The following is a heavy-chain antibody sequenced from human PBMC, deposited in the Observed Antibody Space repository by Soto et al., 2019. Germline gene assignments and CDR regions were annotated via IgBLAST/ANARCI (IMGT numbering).Heavy chain of an antibody. CDR2: INPASGKT. D-gene: IGHD3-10*01. CDR1: GYTFTHFG. V-gene: IGHV1-3*01. Sequence: ASVKVSCKASGYTFTHFGFIWVRQAPGQRLEWMGWINPASGKTKYSQKFQGRVTITRDTSASTAYMELSSLTSEDTALYYCARDLWLGESFRYYFDYWAQGTLVTVSS. CDR3: ARDLWLGESFRYYFDY. J-gene: IGHJ4*01.